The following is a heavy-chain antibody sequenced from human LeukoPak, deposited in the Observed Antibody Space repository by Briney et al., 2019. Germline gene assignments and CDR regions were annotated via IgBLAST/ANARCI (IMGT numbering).Heavy chain of an antibody. CDR3: ATIYSKGYNWFDP. CDR2: FDPEDGET. J-gene: IGHJ5*02. CDR1: GYTLTELS. Sequence: ASVKVSCKVSGYTLTELSMHWVRQAPGKGLEWMGGFDPEDGETIYAQKFQGRVTMTEDASTDTAYMELSSLRSEDTAVYYCATIYSKGYNWFDPWGQGTLVTVSS. V-gene: IGHV1-24*01. D-gene: IGHD4-4*01.